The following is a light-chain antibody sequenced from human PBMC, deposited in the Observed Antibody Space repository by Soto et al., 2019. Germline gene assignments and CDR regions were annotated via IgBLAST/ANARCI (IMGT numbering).Light chain of an antibody. J-gene: IGKJ1*01. CDR2: KAA. CDR1: QSISNW. CDR3: QQYHTYPWT. V-gene: IGKV1-5*03. Sequence: DIQMTQSPSTLSASVGDRVTITCRASQSISNWLAWYQQKPGNAPKLLMYKAASLESGVPSRFRGRGSGTEFTLTISSLQPDDFATYYCQQYHTYPWTFGHGTTVEIK.